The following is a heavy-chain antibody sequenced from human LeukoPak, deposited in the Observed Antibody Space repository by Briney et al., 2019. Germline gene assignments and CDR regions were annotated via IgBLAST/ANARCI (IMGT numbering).Heavy chain of an antibody. V-gene: IGHV4-34*01. CDR1: GGSFSGYY. CDR3: ARGGTLLGYCSSTSCWFSWFDP. J-gene: IGHJ5*02. D-gene: IGHD2-2*01. Sequence: PSETLSLTCAAYGGSFSGYYWSWIRQPPGKGLEWIGEINHSGSTNYNPSLKSRVTISVDTSKNQFSLKLSSVTAADTAVYYCARGGTLLGYCSSTSCWFSWFDPWGQGTLVTVSS. CDR2: INHSGST.